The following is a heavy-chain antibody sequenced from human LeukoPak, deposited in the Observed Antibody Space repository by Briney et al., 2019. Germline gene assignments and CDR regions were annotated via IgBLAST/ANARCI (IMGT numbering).Heavy chain of an antibody. V-gene: IGHV4-39*01. D-gene: IGHD6-13*01. CDR1: GGSISSSSYY. Sequence: SETLSLTCTVSGGSISSSSYYWGWIRQPPGKGLEWIGSIYYSGSTYYNPSLKSRVTISVDTSKNQFSLKLSSVTAADTAVYYCARTAAVKAGPWFDPWGQGTLVTVSS. CDR2: IYYSGST. CDR3: ARTAAVKAGPWFDP. J-gene: IGHJ5*02.